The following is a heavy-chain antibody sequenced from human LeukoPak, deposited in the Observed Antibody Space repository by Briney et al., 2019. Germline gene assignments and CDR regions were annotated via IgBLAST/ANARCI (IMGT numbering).Heavy chain of an antibody. CDR3: ARLYYYDSSGYSPTFDY. CDR2: INPSGGST. D-gene: IGHD3-22*01. V-gene: IGHV1-46*01. Sequence: ASVKVSCKASGYTFTSYYMHWVRQAPGQGLEWMGIINPSGGSTSYAQKFQGRVTMTRDTSTSTVYMELSSLRSEDTAVYYCARLYYYDSSGYSPTFDYWGQGTLVTVSS. CDR1: GYTFTSYY. J-gene: IGHJ4*02.